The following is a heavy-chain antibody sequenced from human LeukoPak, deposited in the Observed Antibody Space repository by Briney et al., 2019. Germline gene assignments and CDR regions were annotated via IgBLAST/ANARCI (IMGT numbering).Heavy chain of an antibody. J-gene: IGHJ4*02. D-gene: IGHD3-22*01. V-gene: IGHV3-21*01. CDR1: GFTFSSYS. Sequence: GGSLRLSCAASGFTFSSYSMNWVRQAPGKGLEWVSSISSSSSYIYYADSVKGRFTISRDNAKNSLYLQMNSLRAEDTAVYYCANYYDRGDYFDYWGQGTLVTVSS. CDR2: ISSSSSYI. CDR3: ANYYDRGDYFDY.